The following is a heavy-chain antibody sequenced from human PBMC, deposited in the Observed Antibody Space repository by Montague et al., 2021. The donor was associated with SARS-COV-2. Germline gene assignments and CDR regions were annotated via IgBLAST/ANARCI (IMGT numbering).Heavy chain of an antibody. CDR2: ICQAVGT. CDR3: ARVVRGCSGHSCYFDP. D-gene: IGHD2-2*01. Sequence: SETLSLTCAVSGASISSDNWWNWVRQSPGKGLEWIGEICQAVGTNYNPSLKSRVTIVVDNFSNQVSLKMTSVTAADTAIYYCARVVRGCSGHSCYFDPWGQGTLVTVSS. V-gene: IGHV4-4*02. CDR1: GASISSDNW. J-gene: IGHJ5*02.